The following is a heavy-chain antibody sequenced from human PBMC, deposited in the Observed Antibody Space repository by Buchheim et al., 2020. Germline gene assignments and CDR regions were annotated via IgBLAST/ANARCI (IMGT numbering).Heavy chain of an antibody. D-gene: IGHD1-26*01. J-gene: IGHJ4*02. CDR3: ARALLIVGASYYFDY. V-gene: IGHV4-61*08. CDR2: INHSGST. CDR1: GGSISSGGYY. Sequence: QVQLQESGPGLVKPSQTLSLTCTVSGGSISSGGYYWSWIRPPPGKGLELTGEINHSGSTNYNPSLKRRVTISVDTSKNQFSVKLSSVTAADTAVYYCARALLIVGASYYFDYWGQGTL.